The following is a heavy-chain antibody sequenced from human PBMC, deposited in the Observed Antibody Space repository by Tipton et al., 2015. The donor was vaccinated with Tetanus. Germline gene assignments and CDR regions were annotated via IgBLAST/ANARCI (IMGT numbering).Heavy chain of an antibody. Sequence: TLSLTCAVSGGSISSINWWSWVRQPPGKGLEWIGEVYHNGRTNYSPSLESRVTISVDKSKDQFSLRLTSVTAADTAVYYCASLPQLWFGELFDYWGQGTLVTVSS. CDR2: VYHNGRT. CDR1: GGSISSINW. CDR3: ASLPQLWFGELFDY. D-gene: IGHD3-10*01. V-gene: IGHV4-4*02. J-gene: IGHJ4*02.